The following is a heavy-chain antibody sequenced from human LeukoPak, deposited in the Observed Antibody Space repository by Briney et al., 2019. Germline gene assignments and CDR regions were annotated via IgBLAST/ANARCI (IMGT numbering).Heavy chain of an antibody. J-gene: IGHJ6*02. CDR2: IGTADDT. CDR1: GFTFSSYD. V-gene: IGHV3-13*01. Sequence: GGSLRLSCAASGFTFSSYDMHWVRHATGKGLEWVSAIGTADDTYYPGSVKGRFTISRENAKNSLYLQMNSLRAGDTAVYYCARDRAAAGLYYYYGMDVWGQGTTVTVSS. D-gene: IGHD6-13*01. CDR3: ARDRAAAGLYYYYGMDV.